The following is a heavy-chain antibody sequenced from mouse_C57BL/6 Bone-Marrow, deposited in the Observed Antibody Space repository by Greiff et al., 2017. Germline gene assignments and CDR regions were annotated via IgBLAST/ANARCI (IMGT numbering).Heavy chain of an antibody. D-gene: IGHD1-1*01. CDR1: GYTFTDYN. J-gene: IGHJ3*01. Sequence: VQLQQSGPELVKPGASVKMSCKASGYTFTDYNMHWVKQSHGESLEWIGYINPNNGGTRYNQKFKGKATLTVNKSSSTAYMELRSLTSEDSAVYYCAIEGFITTVPTPWFAYWGQGALVTFSA. CDR2: INPNNGGT. CDR3: AIEGFITTVPTPWFAY. V-gene: IGHV1-22*01.